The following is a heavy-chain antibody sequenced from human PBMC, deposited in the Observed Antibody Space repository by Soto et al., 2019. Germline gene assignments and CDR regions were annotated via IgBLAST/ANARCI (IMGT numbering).Heavy chain of an antibody. Sequence: GGSLRLSCAASGFTFSSYAMNWVRQAPGKGLEWVSAISGSGGSTYYADSVKGRFTISRDNSKNTLYLQMNSLRAEDTSVYYCAKDRAPVVLRGEDYWGQGTLVTVSS. J-gene: IGHJ4*02. CDR3: AKDRAPVVLRGEDY. V-gene: IGHV3-23*01. CDR1: GFTFSSYA. CDR2: ISGSGGST. D-gene: IGHD3-10*01.